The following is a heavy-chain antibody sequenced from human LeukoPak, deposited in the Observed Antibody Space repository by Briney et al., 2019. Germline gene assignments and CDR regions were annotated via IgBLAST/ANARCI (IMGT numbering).Heavy chain of an antibody. D-gene: IGHD3-16*02. J-gene: IGHJ4*02. CDR1: GASFSGYY. CDR3: ARGRAYYDYLWGSYRYDS. Sequence: SETLSLTCAVYGASFSGYYWSWIRQPPGKGLEWIGEINHSGSTIYNPSLKSRVTISVDTSKNQFSLKLSSVTAADTAVYYCARGRAYYDYLWGSYRYDSWGQGTLVTVSS. CDR2: INHSGST. V-gene: IGHV4-34*01.